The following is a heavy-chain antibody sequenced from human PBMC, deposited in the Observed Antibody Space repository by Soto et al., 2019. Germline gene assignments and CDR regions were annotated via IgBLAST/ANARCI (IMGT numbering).Heavy chain of an antibody. Sequence: SETLSLTCAVSSGSISSSNWWSWVRQPPGKGLEWIGEIYHSGSTNYNPSLKSRVTISVDKSKNQFSLKLSSVTAADTAVYYCARHEMYSSGWYTNWFDPWGQGTLVTVSS. V-gene: IGHV4-4*02. CDR1: SGSISSSNW. CDR3: ARHEMYSSGWYTNWFDP. CDR2: IYHSGST. J-gene: IGHJ5*02. D-gene: IGHD6-19*01.